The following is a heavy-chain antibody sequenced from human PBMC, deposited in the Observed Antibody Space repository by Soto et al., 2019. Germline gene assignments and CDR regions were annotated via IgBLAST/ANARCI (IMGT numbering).Heavy chain of an antibody. CDR1: GDSVTELY. D-gene: IGHD1-26*01. CDR3: TTVNVWAQPYFDD. V-gene: IGHV1-24*01. CDR2: FDPEEGER. J-gene: IGHJ4*02. Sequence: QVRLLQSGADVKKPGASVKVSCKVSGDSVTELYMHWVRQAPGKVLEGMGGFDPEEGERIYAQNFQGRVVMTEDASANTAYLELRRLISEDTAVYYCTTVNVWAQPYFDDWGQGTLVNVSS.